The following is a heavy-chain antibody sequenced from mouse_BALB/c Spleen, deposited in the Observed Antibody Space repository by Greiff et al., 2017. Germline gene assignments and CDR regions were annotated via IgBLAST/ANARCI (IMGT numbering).Heavy chain of an antibody. CDR2: INPSNGGT. Sequence: QVQLQQPGAELVKPGASVKLSCKASGYTFTSYYMYWVKQRPGQGLEWIGGINPSNGGTNFNEKFKSKATLTVDKSSSTAYMQLSSLTSEDSAVYYCTSRGVVSNFDVWGAGTTVTVSS. CDR1: GYTFTSYY. CDR3: TSRGVVSNFDV. J-gene: IGHJ1*01. V-gene: IGHV1S81*02. D-gene: IGHD1-1*01.